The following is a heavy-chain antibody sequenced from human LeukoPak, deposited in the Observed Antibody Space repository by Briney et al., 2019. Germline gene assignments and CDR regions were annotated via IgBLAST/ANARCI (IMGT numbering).Heavy chain of an antibody. Sequence: SQTLSLTCTVSGDSISSGGYYWSWIRQPPGKGLEWIGYIYHSGSTYYNPSLKSRVTISVDGSKNQFSLKLSSVTAADTAVYYCARGAYCGGDCPLDYYYYMDVWGKGTTVTVSS. CDR2: IYHSGST. V-gene: IGHV4-30-2*01. D-gene: IGHD2-21*01. J-gene: IGHJ6*03. CDR1: GDSISSGGYY. CDR3: ARGAYCGGDCPLDYYYYMDV.